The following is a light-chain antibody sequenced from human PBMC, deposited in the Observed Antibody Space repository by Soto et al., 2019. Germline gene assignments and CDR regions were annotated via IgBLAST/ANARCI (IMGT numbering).Light chain of an antibody. CDR1: QDISNY. V-gene: IGKV1-33*01. J-gene: IGKJ4*01. CDR3: QQYDDPPLT. CDR2: AAS. Sequence: DIQMTQSPSSLSASVGDRVTITCQASQDISNYINWYQQKPGKAPQLLIYAASNLETGVPSRFSGSGSGKYFPLPISSLQPGDLGTYFCQQYDDPPLTFGGGPKVELK.